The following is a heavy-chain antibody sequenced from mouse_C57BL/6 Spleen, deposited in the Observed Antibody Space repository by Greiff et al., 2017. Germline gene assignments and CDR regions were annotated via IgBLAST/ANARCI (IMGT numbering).Heavy chain of an antibody. Sequence: VQRVESGAELVKPGASVKLSCKASGYTFTEYTIHWVKQRSGQGLEWIGWFYPGSGSIKYNEKFKDKATLTADKSSSTVYMELSRLTSEDSAVYFCARHEGGLWSFAYWGQGTLVTVSA. CDR1: GYTFTEYT. CDR3: ARHEGGLWSFAY. D-gene: IGHD1-1*02. CDR2: FYPGSGSI. J-gene: IGHJ3*01. V-gene: IGHV1-62-2*01.